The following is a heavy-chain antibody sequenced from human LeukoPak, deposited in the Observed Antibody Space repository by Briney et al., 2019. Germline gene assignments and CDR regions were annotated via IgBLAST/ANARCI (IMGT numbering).Heavy chain of an antibody. CDR2: ICGSGGST. CDR1: SFTLCSHA. D-gene: IGHD4-17*01. V-gene: IGHV3-23*01. Sequence: GSLRPSFAASSFTLCSHAISWGRPAPGRGVEGGVAICGSGGSTYYADSVKGRFTISRDNSKNTLYLQMNSLRAEDTAVYYCAKDFTTVTTFDAFDIWGQGTMVTVSS. CDR3: AKDFTTVTTFDAFDI. J-gene: IGHJ3*02.